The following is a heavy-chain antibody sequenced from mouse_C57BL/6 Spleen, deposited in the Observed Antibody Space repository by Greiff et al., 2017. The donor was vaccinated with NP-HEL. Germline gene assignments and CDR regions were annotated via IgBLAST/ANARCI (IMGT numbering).Heavy chain of an antibody. J-gene: IGHJ1*03. CDR1: GYSITSDY. CDR2: ISYSGST. V-gene: IGHV3-8*01. CDR3: ARLNDYDYDEGYFEG. D-gene: IGHD2-4*01. Sequence: VQLKESGPGLAKPSQTLSLTCSVTGYSITSDYWNWIRKFPGNKLEYMGYISYSGSTYYNPSLKSRITITRDTSKNQYYLQLNSVTTEDTATYYCARLNDYDYDEGYFEGGGTGTTVTVSS.